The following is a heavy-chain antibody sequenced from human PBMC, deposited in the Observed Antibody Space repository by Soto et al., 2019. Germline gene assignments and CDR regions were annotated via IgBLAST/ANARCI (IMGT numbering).Heavy chain of an antibody. CDR2: IYYSGST. J-gene: IGHJ4*02. CDR3: AREWGSYGSGIDY. V-gene: IGHV4-4*02. CDR1: GGSIRSSNW. Sequence: SETLSLTCAVSGGSIRSSNWWSWVRQPPGKGLEWIGYIYYSGSTYYNPSLKSRVTISVDTSENQFSLKLSSVTAADTAVYYCAREWGSYGSGIDYWGQGTLVTVSS. D-gene: IGHD3-10*01.